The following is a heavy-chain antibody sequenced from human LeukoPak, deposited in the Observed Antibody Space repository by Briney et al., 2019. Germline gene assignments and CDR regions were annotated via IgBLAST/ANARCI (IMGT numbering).Heavy chain of an antibody. V-gene: IGHV1-69*01. D-gene: IGHD2-21*02. Sequence: SVKVSCKASGGTFSSYAISWVRQAPGQGLEWMGGIIPIFGTANYAQKFQGRVTITADESTSTAYMEPSSLRSEDTAVYYCAVLAYCGGDCYSTYYYGMDVWGQGTTVTVSS. J-gene: IGHJ6*02. CDR3: AVLAYCGGDCYSTYYYGMDV. CDR2: IIPIFGTA. CDR1: GGTFSSYA.